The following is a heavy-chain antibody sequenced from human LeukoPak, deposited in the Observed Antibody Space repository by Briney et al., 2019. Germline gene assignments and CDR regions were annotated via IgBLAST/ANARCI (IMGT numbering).Heavy chain of an antibody. V-gene: IGHV3-33*01. J-gene: IGHJ4*02. CDR1: GFTFSSYG. Sequence: PGGSLRLSCAASGFTFSSYGMHWVRQAPGKGLEWVAVIWYDGSNKYYADSVKGRFTISRDNSKNTLYLQMNSLRAEDTAVYHCARDGYSYGYVMSPDYWGQGTLVTVSS. CDR3: ARDGYSYGYVMSPDY. CDR2: IWYDGSNK. D-gene: IGHD5-18*01.